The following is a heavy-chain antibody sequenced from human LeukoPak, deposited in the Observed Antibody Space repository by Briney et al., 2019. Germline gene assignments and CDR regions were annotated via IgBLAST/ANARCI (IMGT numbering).Heavy chain of an antibody. CDR1: GFAFSSYN. CDR3: ASGVTALVVPSGG. Sequence: GGSLRLSCAASGFAFSSYNMNWVRQAPGKGLEWVSSITSGSSYIYYADSVKGRFTISRDNSKNTLYLQMNSLRAEDTAVYYCASGVTALVVPSGGWGQGTLVTVSS. V-gene: IGHV3-21*01. D-gene: IGHD2-2*01. J-gene: IGHJ4*02. CDR2: ITSGSSYI.